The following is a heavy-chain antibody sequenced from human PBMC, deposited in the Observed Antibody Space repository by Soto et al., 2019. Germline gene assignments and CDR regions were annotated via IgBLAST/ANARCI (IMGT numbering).Heavy chain of an antibody. CDR3: TTDFLAAAGTVEY. D-gene: IGHD6-13*01. Sequence: GGSLRLSCAASGFTFSNAWMNWVRQAPGKGLNWVGRIKSETDGGTTDYAAPVKGRFTISRDDSKNTLYLQMNSLKTEDTAVYYCTTDFLAAAGTVEYWGQGTLVTVSS. CDR2: IKSETDGGTT. V-gene: IGHV3-15*07. CDR1: GFTFSNAW. J-gene: IGHJ4*02.